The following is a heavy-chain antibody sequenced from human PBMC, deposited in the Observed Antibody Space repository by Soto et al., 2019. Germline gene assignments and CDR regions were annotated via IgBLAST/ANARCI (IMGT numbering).Heavy chain of an antibody. CDR2: IIGSGVRT. D-gene: IGHD3-10*01. Sequence: EVQLLESGGGLVQSGGSLRVSCAASGFTSSHYAMSWVRQAPGKGLEWVSSIIGSGVRTYYADSVQGRFTISRDNSKNTLYLQMNNLRGEDTAVYYCAKDRGGFTNGWEFFDSWGQGTLVTVSS. CDR3: AKDRGGFTNGWEFFDS. V-gene: IGHV3-23*01. J-gene: IGHJ4*02. CDR1: GFTSSHYA.